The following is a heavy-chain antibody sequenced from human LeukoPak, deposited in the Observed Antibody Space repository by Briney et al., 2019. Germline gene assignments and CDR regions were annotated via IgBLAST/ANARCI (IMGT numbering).Heavy chain of an antibody. CDR3: ARGRRGGWHLGAFDI. D-gene: IGHD6-19*01. CDR1: GGSFSGYY. V-gene: IGHV4-34*01. J-gene: IGHJ3*02. CDR2: INHSGST. Sequence: SEILSLTCAVYGGSFSGYYWSWIRQPPGKGLEWIGEINHSGSTNYNPSLKSRVTISVDTSKNQFSLKLSSVTAADTAVYYCARGRRGGWHLGAFDIWGQGTMVTVSS.